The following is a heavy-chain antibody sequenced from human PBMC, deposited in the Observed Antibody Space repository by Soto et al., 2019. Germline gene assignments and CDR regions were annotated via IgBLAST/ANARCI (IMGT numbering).Heavy chain of an antibody. CDR3: ARTPLLYGMDV. D-gene: IGHD3-10*01. Sequence: QVQLVESGGGVVQPGRSLRLSCAASGLTFSNYGMHWVRQAPGKGLEWVAVISFDGTNKSYADSVKGRFTISRDSSKNTLYLQMNSLRAEDTAVYYCARTPLLYGMDVWGQGTAVTVSS. CDR2: ISFDGTNK. CDR1: GLTFSNYG. J-gene: IGHJ6*02. V-gene: IGHV3-30*03.